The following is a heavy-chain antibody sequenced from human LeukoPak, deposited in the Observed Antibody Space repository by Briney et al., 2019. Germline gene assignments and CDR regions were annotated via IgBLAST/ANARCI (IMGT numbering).Heavy chain of an antibody. V-gene: IGHV3-48*03. CDR1: GFTFSSYE. D-gene: IGHD2-15*01. Sequence: GGSLRLSCAASGFTFSSYEMHGVRQAPGKGLEWVSYISNSGSTIYYADSVKGRFTISRDNAKNSLYLQMNSLRAEDTAVYYCARDSGGSSPFDYWGQGTLVTVSS. CDR3: ARDSGGSSPFDY. J-gene: IGHJ4*02. CDR2: ISNSGSTI.